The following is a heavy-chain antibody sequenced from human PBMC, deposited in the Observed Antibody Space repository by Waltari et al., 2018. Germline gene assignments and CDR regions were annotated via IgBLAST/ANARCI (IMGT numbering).Heavy chain of an antibody. CDR2: ISGSGGSK. CDR1: GFTFSSYA. Sequence: EVQLLESGGGLVQPGGSLRLSCAASGFTFSSYAMSWVRQAPGKGLEWVSAISGSGGSKYYAGAVKGRFTISRDNSKNTLYLQMNSLRAEDTAVYYCAKPLTEVLLWFGELTRNDAFDIWGQGTMVTVSS. CDR3: AKPLTEVLLWFGELTRNDAFDI. J-gene: IGHJ3*02. D-gene: IGHD3-10*01. V-gene: IGHV3-23*01.